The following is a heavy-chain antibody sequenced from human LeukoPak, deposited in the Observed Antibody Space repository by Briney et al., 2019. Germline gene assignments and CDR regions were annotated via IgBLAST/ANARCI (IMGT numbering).Heavy chain of an antibody. J-gene: IGHJ4*02. D-gene: IGHD5-12*01. CDR2: INTNTANP. CDR3: AREVPYDPNFDY. CDR1: GYTFTSYA. V-gene: IGHV7-4-1*02. Sequence: ASVKVSCRASGYTFTSYAMNWVRQAPGQGLEWMGWINTNTANPTYAQGFTGRFVFSLDPSVSTAYLQISSLKAEDTAVYYCAREVPYDPNFDYWGQGTLVTVSS.